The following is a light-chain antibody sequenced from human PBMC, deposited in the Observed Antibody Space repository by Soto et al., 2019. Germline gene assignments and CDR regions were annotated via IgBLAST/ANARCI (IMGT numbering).Light chain of an antibody. CDR1: QSTSTF. CDR3: QQSYTTPRT. Sequence: DIQMSQSRSSLSASVGDRVSVTCRASQSTSTFLNWYQQRPGEAPKLLIYAASSLQSGVPSRFSGSGSGADFTLTIGSLQPEDFATYYGQQSYTTPRTFGQGTKVEVK. CDR2: AAS. J-gene: IGKJ1*01. V-gene: IGKV1-39*01.